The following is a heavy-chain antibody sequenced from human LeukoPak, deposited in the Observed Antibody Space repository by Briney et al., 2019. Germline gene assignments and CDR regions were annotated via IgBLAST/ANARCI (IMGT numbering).Heavy chain of an antibody. Sequence: SETLSLTCSVSGGSISSYQWSWIRQPPGKGLEWIGYMYYSGSTNYNPSLKSRVTISVDTSKNQFSLKLSSVTAADTAVYYCARQGSGGRSFDVWGQGTMVTVSS. CDR3: ARQGSGGRSFDV. CDR1: GGSISSYQ. V-gene: IGHV4-59*08. CDR2: MYYSGST. J-gene: IGHJ3*01. D-gene: IGHD1-26*01.